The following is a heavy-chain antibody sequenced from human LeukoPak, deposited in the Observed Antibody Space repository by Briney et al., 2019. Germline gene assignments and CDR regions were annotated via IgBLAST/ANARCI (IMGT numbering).Heavy chain of an antibody. CDR3: ASLIAARSWYYFDY. CDR2: IIPILGIA. V-gene: IGHV1-69*04. D-gene: IGHD6-6*01. Sequence: ASVKVSCKASGGTFSSYAISWVRQAPGQGLEWMGRIIPILGIANYAQKFQGRVTITADKSTSTAYMELSSLRSEDTAVYYCASLIAARSWYYFDYWGQGTLVTVSS. J-gene: IGHJ4*02. CDR1: GGTFSSYA.